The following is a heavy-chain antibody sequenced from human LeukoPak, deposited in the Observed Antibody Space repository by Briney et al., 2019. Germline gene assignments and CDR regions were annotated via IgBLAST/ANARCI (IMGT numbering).Heavy chain of an antibody. CDR2: IYYSGST. CDR3: ARGGGYSSGWFGWFDP. V-gene: IGHV4-59*01. D-gene: IGHD6-19*01. CDR1: GGSTSSYY. Sequence: SETLSLTCTVSGGSTSSYYWSWIRQPPGKGLEWIGYIYYSGSTNYNPSLKSRVTISVDTSKNQFSLKLSSVTAADTAVYYCARGGGYSSGWFGWFDPWGQGTLVTVSS. J-gene: IGHJ5*02.